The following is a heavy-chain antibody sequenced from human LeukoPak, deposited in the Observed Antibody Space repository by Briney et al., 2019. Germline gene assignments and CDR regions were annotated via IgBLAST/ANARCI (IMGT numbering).Heavy chain of an antibody. CDR1: GYTFTGYY. CDR3: TSLLYYDILTGYPSAY. Sequence: GASVKVSCKASGYTFTGYYMHWVRQASGKGLEWVGRIRSKANSYATAYAASVKGRFTISRDDSKNTAYLQMISLKTEDTAVYYCTSLLYYDILTGYPSAYWGQETLVTVSS. J-gene: IGHJ4*02. V-gene: IGHV3-73*01. CDR2: IRSKANSYAT. D-gene: IGHD3-9*01.